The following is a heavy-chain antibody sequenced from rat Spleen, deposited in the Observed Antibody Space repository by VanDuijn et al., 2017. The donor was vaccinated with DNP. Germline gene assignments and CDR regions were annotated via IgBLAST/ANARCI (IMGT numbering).Heavy chain of an antibody. J-gene: IGHJ4*01. CDR3: ARHDYYSSPYYAMDA. D-gene: IGHD1-2*01. V-gene: IGHV5-7*01. CDR2: IIYDGTRT. CDR1: GFTFSDYA. Sequence: EVQLVESGGGLVQPGRSLKLSCAASGFTFSDYAMAWVRQAPKKGLEWVATIIYDGTRTYYRDSVKGRFTISRENAKSTLYLQMDSLRSEDTATYYCARHDYYSSPYYAMDAWGQGTSVTVSS.